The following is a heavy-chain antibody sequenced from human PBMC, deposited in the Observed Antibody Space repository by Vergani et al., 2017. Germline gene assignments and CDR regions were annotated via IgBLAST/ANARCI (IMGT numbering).Heavy chain of an antibody. CDR1: GGSFTSYR. V-gene: IGHV4-34*01. CDR3: ARVRTETNGHLYYSYDIDV. CDR2: IDHTGRP. D-gene: IGHD2-8*01. J-gene: IGHJ6*01. Sequence: QVQLQQWGGGLLKPSETLSLTCVVNGGSFTSYRWTWIRQSPGEGLEWVGDIDHTGRPDYNPSLKSRLTMSVDKSRNQFSLTLNSVTATDTAICFCARVRTETNGHLYYSYDIDVLGQGTAVTVSP.